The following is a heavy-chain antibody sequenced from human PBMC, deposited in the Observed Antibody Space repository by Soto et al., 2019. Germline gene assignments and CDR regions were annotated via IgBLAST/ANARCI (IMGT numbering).Heavy chain of an antibody. V-gene: IGHV1-69*01. CDR2: ITPMFGTP. CDR3: AREGTLYDSRAYYYLY. CDR1: GGTFSSYP. D-gene: IGHD3-22*01. J-gene: IGHJ4*02. Sequence: QVQLVQSGAEVKKPGSSVKVSCKASGGTFSSYPITWVRQAPGQGLEWMGGITPMFGTPNYAQKFQGRVTITADESTSTAYMELNSLRSEDTAMYYCAREGTLYDSRAYYYLYWGQGTLVTVSS.